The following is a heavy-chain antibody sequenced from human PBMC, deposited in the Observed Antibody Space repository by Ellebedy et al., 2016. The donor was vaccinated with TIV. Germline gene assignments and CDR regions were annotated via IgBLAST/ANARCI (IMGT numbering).Heavy chain of an antibody. CDR2: INPNSGGT. Sequence: ASVKVSCXASGYTFTSYGISWVRQAPGQGLEWMGWINPNSGGTNYAQKFQGRVTMTEDTSTDTAYMELSSLRSEDTAVYYCATGRGYCSSTSCPNWFDPWGQGTLVTVSS. CDR1: GYTFTSYG. V-gene: IGHV1-18*01. D-gene: IGHD2-2*01. CDR3: ATGRGYCSSTSCPNWFDP. J-gene: IGHJ5*02.